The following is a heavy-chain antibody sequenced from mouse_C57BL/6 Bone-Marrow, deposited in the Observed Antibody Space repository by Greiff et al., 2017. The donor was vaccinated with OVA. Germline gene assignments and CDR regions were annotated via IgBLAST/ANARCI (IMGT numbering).Heavy chain of an antibody. J-gene: IGHJ2*01. D-gene: IGHD4-1*01. CDR3: ARRRDWDYLDY. CDR2: INPYNGGT. Sequence: DVKLQESGPVLVKPGASVKMSCKASGYTFTDYYMNWVKQSHGKSLEWIGVINPYNGGTSYNQKFKGKATLTVDKSSSTAYMELNSLTSEDSAVYYCARRRDWDYLDYWGQGTTLTVYS. V-gene: IGHV1-19*01. CDR1: GYTFTDYY.